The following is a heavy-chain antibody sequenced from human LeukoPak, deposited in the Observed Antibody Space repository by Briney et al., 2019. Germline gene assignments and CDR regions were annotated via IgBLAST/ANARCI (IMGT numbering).Heavy chain of an antibody. CDR3: ARVDSCSSTSCQGGDWFDP. Sequence: ASVKVSCKVSGYTLTELSMHWVRQAPGKGLEWMGGFDPEDGETIYAQKFQGRVTMTEDTSTDTAYMELSSLRSEDTAVYYCARVDSCSSTSCQGGDWFDPWGQGTLVTVSS. V-gene: IGHV1-24*01. J-gene: IGHJ5*02. CDR2: FDPEDGET. D-gene: IGHD2-2*01. CDR1: GYTLTELS.